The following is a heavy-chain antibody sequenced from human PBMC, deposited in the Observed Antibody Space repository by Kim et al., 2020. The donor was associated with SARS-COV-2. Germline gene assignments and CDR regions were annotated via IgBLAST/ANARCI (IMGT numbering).Heavy chain of an antibody. V-gene: IGHV4-34*01. CDR3: ARGTVGCSGGSCYPNLDY. J-gene: IGHJ4*02. Sequence: SETLSLTCAVYGGSFSGYYWSWIRQPPGKGLEWIGEINHSGSTNYNPSLKSRVTVSVDTSKNQFSLKLSSVTAADTAVYYCARGTVGCSGGSCYPNLDYWGQGTLVTVSS. CDR2: INHSGST. D-gene: IGHD2-15*01. CDR1: GGSFSGYY.